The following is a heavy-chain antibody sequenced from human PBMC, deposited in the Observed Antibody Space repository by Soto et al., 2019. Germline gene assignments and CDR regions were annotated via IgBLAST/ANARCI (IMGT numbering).Heavy chain of an antibody. CDR3: AREVVTPATSDAFDI. CDR2: ISYIGSA. V-gene: IGHV4-31*03. J-gene: IGHJ3*02. D-gene: IGHD1-26*01. Sequence: QVQLQESGPGLVKPSQTLSLTCTVSGGSIRSFNYLWSWIRQHPGKGLEWIGYISYIGSAYYSPSLESRVSISVDTSKNQFSLRLNSVTAADTAMYYCAREVVTPATSDAFDIWGQGTMVTVSS. CDR1: GGSIRSFNYL.